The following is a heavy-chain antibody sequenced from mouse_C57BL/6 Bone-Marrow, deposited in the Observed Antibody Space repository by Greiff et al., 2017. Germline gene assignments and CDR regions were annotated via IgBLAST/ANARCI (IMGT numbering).Heavy chain of an antibody. Sequence: QVQLKESGPGLVQPSQSLSITCTVSGFSLTSYGVHWVRQTPGKGLEWLGVIWRGGSTDYNAAFMSSLSITTANSKSHVFFRMNSLQSDNSAIYYCAKLVGYNYLYYCAMDYWGQGTSVTVSS. CDR3: AKLVGYNYLYYCAMDY. D-gene: IGHD2-12*01. J-gene: IGHJ4*01. CDR1: GFSLTSYG. V-gene: IGHV2-5*01. CDR2: IWRGGST.